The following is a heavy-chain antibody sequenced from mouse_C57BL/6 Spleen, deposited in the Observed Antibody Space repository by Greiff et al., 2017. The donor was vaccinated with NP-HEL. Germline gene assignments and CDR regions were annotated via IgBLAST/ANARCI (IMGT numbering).Heavy chain of an antibody. CDR2: IDPSDSET. CDR3: ARGGRAEATFDY. J-gene: IGHJ2*01. D-gene: IGHD3-2*02. V-gene: IGHV1-52*01. Sequence: QVQLQQPGAELVRPGSSVKLSCKASGYTFTSYWMHWVKQRPIQGLEWIGNIDPSDSETHYNQKFKDKATLTVDKSSSTAYMQLSSLTSEDSAVYYCARGGRAEATFDYWGQGTTLTVSS. CDR1: GYTFTSYW.